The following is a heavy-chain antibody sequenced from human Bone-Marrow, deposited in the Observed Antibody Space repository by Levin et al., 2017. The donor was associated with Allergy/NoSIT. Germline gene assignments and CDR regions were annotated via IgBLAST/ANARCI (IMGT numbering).Heavy chain of an antibody. D-gene: IGHD6-19*01. CDR1: DGSISSYY. Sequence: SQTLSLTCTVSDGSISSYYWSWIRQPPGKGLEWLGYVYHSGSTDYNPSHKSRVTILVDLSKNQFSLKLTSVTTADTAVYYCASLSVTGTRDDSWGQGTLVTVSS. J-gene: IGHJ4*02. CDR2: VYHSGST. V-gene: IGHV4-59*01. CDR3: ASLSVTGTRDDS.